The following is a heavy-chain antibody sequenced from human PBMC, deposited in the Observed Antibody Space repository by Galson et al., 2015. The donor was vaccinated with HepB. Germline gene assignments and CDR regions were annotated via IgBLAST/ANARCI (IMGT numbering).Heavy chain of an antibody. Sequence: SVKVSCKASGVTFSYYTINWVRQAPGRGLEWMGRVIPLSGVTNYAQRFQGRVTITADRSTSTAYVVLSSLGSEDTAVYYCARVGGYENAFDPWGQGTMVTVSS. CDR2: VIPLSGVT. CDR1: GVTFSYYT. D-gene: IGHD5-12*01. V-gene: IGHV1-69*02. CDR3: ARVGGYENAFDP. J-gene: IGHJ3*01.